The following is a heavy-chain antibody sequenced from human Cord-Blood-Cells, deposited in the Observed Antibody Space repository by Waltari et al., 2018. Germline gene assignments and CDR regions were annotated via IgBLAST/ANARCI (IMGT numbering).Heavy chain of an antibody. D-gene: IGHD3-22*01. CDR3: ASTLYDISGYYYDY. CDR2: INHIGST. CDR1: GGSFSGYY. V-gene: IGHV4-34*01. Sequence: QVQLQQWGAGLLKPSETLSLTCAVYGGSFSGYYWRWIRQLPGKGLEWIGEINHIGSTTYSPSLESRVTISVDTSKNQFSLNLTSVTAADTAVYYCASTLYDISGYYYDYWGQGTLVTVSS. J-gene: IGHJ4*02.